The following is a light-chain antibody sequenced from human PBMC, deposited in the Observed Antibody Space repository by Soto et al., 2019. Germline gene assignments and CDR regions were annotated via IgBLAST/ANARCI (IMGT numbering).Light chain of an antibody. CDR3: EPDGSTPLT. Sequence: EIVLTQSPGTLSLSPGERATLSCRASQSVGNNYLAWYQQKPGQAPRFLIYDASSRATGIPDRFSGSGSGTDFNLTISRLEPEDVAVYYCEPDGSTPLTFGGGTKVEIK. CDR2: DAS. J-gene: IGKJ4*01. V-gene: IGKV3-20*01. CDR1: QSVGNNY.